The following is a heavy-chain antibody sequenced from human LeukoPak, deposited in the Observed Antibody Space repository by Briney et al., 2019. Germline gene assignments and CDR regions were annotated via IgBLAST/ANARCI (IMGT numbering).Heavy chain of an antibody. CDR2: IVVGSGNT. J-gene: IGHJ5*02. D-gene: IGHD6-13*01. CDR1: GFTFTSSA. CDR3: AADPLYSSSWPHLPHWFDP. Sequence: SVRVSCKASGFTFTSSAVQWVRQARGQRLEWIGWIVVGSGNTNYAQKFQERVTITRDMSTSTAYMELSSLRSEDTAVYYCAADPLYSSSWPHLPHWFDPWGQGTLVTVSS. V-gene: IGHV1-58*01.